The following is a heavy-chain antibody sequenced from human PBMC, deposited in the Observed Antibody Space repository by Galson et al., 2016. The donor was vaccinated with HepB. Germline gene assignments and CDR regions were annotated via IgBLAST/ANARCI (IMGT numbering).Heavy chain of an antibody. Sequence: SLRLSCAASGFIFSSYSMNWVRQAPGKGLEWVSYISRSTPTIYYADFVKGRFTVSRDNAKNSLYLQMNNLRDEDTAVYYCARDPHALDFWGQGTLVTVSS. CDR3: ARDPHALDF. CDR1: GFIFSSYS. J-gene: IGHJ4*02. CDR2: ISRSTPTI. V-gene: IGHV3-48*02.